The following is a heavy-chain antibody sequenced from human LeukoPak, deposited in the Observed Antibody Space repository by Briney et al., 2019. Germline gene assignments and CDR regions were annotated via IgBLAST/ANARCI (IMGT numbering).Heavy chain of an antibody. Sequence: PGGSLRLSCAASGFTFSSYAMSWVRQAPGKGLEWVSAISGSGGSTYYADSVKGRFTISRGNSKNTLYLQMNSLRAEDTAVYYCAKGRQVRGVIDYWGQGTLVTVSS. D-gene: IGHD1-1*01. CDR1: GFTFSSYA. J-gene: IGHJ4*02. V-gene: IGHV3-23*01. CDR3: AKGRQVRGVIDY. CDR2: ISGSGGST.